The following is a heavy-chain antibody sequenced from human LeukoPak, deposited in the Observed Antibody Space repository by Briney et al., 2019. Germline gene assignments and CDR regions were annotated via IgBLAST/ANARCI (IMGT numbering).Heavy chain of an antibody. CDR3: ARGGYYGSGSYLSWFDP. Sequence: ASVKVSCKASGYTFTSYDINWVRQAPGQGLEWMGWMNPNSGNTGYAQKFQGRVTMTRNTSISTAYMELSSLRSEDTAVYYCARGGYYGSGSYLSWFDPWDQGTLVTVSS. CDR1: GYTFTSYD. CDR2: MNPNSGNT. D-gene: IGHD3-10*01. V-gene: IGHV1-8*01. J-gene: IGHJ5*02.